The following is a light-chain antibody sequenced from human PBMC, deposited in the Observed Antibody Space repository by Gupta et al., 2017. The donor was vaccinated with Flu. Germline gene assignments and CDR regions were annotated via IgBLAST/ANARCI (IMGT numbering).Light chain of an antibody. CDR2: AAS. CDR3: QQYKGDPIT. V-gene: IGKV1-16*01. J-gene: IGKJ5*01. Sequence: DIQLTQSPSSLSASVGDRVTITCRASQDISNYLGWFQQKPGKAPKSLISAASILQSGVPSRFSGSGSETYFTLTISSLKPEDSATYYCQQYKGDPITFGQGTRLEIK. CDR1: QDISNY.